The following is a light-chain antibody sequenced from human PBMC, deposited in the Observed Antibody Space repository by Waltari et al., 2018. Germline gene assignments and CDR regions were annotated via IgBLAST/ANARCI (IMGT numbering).Light chain of an antibody. CDR2: EVS. J-gene: IGLJ3*02. V-gene: IGLV2-23*02. Sequence: QSALTQPASMSGSPGQSITIFCTGTSTAVGSYNLVSWYQQHPGKAPKLLISEVSKRPSGVSDRFSGSKSGNMASLTISGLQAEDGADYYCSSYAGSSDFHVVFGGGTKRTVL. CDR1: STAVGSYNL. CDR3: SSYAGSSDFHVV.